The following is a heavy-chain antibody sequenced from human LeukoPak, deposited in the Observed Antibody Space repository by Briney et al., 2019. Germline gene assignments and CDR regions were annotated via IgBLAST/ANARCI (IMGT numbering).Heavy chain of an antibody. CDR2: IYSSGST. Sequence: GGSLRLSCAASGFNVGDNYMTWVRQAPGKGLEWVSVIYSSGSTDYADSVKGRFTISRDNAKNSLYLQMNSLRVEDMGVYYCARETRGHYYDSSGPDHWGQGTLVTVSS. V-gene: IGHV3-53*01. J-gene: IGHJ5*02. CDR3: ARETRGHYYDSSGPDH. D-gene: IGHD3-22*01. CDR1: GFNVGDNY.